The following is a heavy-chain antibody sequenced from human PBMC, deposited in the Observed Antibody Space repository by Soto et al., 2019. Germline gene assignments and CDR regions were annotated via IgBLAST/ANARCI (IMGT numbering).Heavy chain of an antibody. CDR1: GYTFTSYG. J-gene: IGHJ4*02. V-gene: IGHV1-18*01. CDR2: ISAYNGNT. Sequence: GAPVKVSCKASGYTFTSYGISWGGQAPGQGLEWMGWISAYNGNTNYAQKLQGRVTMTTDTSTSTAYMELRSLRSDDTAVYYCAREDGEMATIPPFFDYWGQGTLVTVSS. CDR3: AREDGEMATIPPFFDY. D-gene: IGHD5-12*01.